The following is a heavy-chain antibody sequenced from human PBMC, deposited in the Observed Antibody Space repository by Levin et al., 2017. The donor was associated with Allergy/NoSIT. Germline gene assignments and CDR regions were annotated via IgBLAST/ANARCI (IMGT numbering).Heavy chain of an antibody. CDR3: ARGYLNSYGYSNYYYYMDV. CDR1: GGSVSSGSYY. CDR2: IYYSGST. J-gene: IGHJ6*03. Sequence: KASETLSLTCTVSGGSVSSGSYYWSWIRQPPGKGLEWIGYIYYSGSTNYNPSLKSRVTISVDTSKNQFSLKLSSVTAADTAVYYCARGYLNSYGYSNYYYYMDVWGKGTTVTVSS. D-gene: IGHD5-18*01. V-gene: IGHV4-61*01.